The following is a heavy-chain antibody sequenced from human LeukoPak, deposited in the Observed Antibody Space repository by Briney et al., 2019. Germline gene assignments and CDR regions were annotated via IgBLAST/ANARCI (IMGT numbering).Heavy chain of an antibody. CDR1: GFTFSSYG. Sequence: GGSLRLSCAASGFTFSSYGMQWVRQAPGKGLEWVAVISYDGSNKYYADSVKCRFPISRDNSKNTLYLQMNSLRAEDTAVYYCAKQTPARRTYYDYVWGSYRYSNWFDPWGQGTLVTVSS. CDR2: ISYDGSNK. CDR3: AKQTPARRTYYDYVWGSYRYSNWFDP. J-gene: IGHJ5*02. D-gene: IGHD3-16*02. V-gene: IGHV3-30*18.